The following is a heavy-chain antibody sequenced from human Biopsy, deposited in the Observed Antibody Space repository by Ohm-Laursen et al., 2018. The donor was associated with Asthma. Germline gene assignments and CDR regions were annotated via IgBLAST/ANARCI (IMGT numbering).Heavy chain of an antibody. J-gene: IGHJ5*02. CDR2: IYYSGST. CDR1: GGSINIGDYY. V-gene: IGHV4-31*03. Sequence: TLSLTCTVSGGSINIGDYYWSWIRQLPVKGLEWIRYIYYSGSTYYNPSLKSRVSISLDTSKNQFSLSLTSVTAADTAVYYCARTTYGDDGFDPWGQGTPVTVSS. D-gene: IGHD4-17*01. CDR3: ARTTYGDDGFDP.